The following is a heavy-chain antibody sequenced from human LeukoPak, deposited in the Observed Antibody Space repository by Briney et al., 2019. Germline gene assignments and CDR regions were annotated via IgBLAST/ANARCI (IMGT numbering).Heavy chain of an antibody. D-gene: IGHD3-3*01. CDR3: TTEAYYDFWSGYYNSY. V-gene: IGHV3-15*01. CDR1: EFSFTHAW. Sequence: PGGSLRLSCVASEFSFTHAWMNWVRQAPGKGLEWLGRIKSKTDVGTTDYAAPVRGRFTISRDDSKNTLYLQMNSLKTEDTAVYYCTTEAYYDFWSGYYNSYWGQGTLVTVSS. CDR2: IKSKTDVGTT. J-gene: IGHJ4*02.